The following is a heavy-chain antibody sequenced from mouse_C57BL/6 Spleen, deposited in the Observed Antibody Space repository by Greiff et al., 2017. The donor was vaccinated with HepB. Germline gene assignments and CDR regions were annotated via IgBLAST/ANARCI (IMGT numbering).Heavy chain of an antibody. CDR3: ARPFTTVVATPWYFDV. D-gene: IGHD1-1*01. CDR1: GFTFSSYG. V-gene: IGHV5-6*01. CDR2: ISSGGSYT. Sequence: EVQLVESGGDLVKPGGSLKLSCAASGFTFSSYGMSWVRQTPDKRLEWVATISSGGSYTYYPDSVKGRFTISRDNAKNTLYLQMSSLKSEDTAMYYCARPFTTVVATPWYFDVWGTGTTVTVSS. J-gene: IGHJ1*03.